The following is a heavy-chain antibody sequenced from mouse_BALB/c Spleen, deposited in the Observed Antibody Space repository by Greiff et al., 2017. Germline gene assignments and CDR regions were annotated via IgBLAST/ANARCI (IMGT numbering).Heavy chain of an antibody. Sequence: EVQRVESGGGLVQPGGSRKLSCAASGFTFSSFGMHWVRQAPEKGLEWVAYISSGSSTIYYADTVKGRFTISRDNPKNTLFLQMTSLRSEDTAMYYCARSTMITSWYFDVWGAGTTVTVSS. V-gene: IGHV5-17*02. J-gene: IGHJ1*01. D-gene: IGHD2-4*01. CDR2: ISSGSSTI. CDR1: GFTFSSFG. CDR3: ARSTMITSWYFDV.